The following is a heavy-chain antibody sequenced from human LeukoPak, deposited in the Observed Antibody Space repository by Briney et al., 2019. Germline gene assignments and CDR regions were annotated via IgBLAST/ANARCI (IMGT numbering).Heavy chain of an antibody. V-gene: IGHV1-18*01. Sequence: ASVKVSCKASGYTFTSYGISWVRQAPGQGLEWMGWISAYNGNTNYAQKLQGRVTMTTDTSTSTAYMELRSLRSDDTAMYYCARSTGSSWSRGGWFDPGGQGTLVTVSS. CDR1: GYTFTSYG. J-gene: IGHJ5*02. CDR3: ARSTGSSWSRGGWFDP. D-gene: IGHD6-13*01. CDR2: ISAYNGNT.